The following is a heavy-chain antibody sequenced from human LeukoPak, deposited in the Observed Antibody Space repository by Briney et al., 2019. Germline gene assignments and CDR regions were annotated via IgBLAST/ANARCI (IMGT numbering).Heavy chain of an antibody. D-gene: IGHD5-24*01. CDR1: GYTFTSYG. CDR2: ISAYNGNT. CDR3: ASAVTEDGYSAFDI. Sequence: GASVKVSCKASGYTFTSYGISWVRQPPGQGREWMGWISAYNGNTNYAQKLQGRVTMTTDTSTSTAYMELRSLRSDDTAVYYCASAVTEDGYSAFDIWGQGTMVTVSS. J-gene: IGHJ3*02. V-gene: IGHV1-18*01.